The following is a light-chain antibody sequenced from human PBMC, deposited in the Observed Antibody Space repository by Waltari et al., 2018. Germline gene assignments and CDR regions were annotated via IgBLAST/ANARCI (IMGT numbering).Light chain of an antibody. CDR1: QSISNW. CDR2: KAS. V-gene: IGKV1-5*03. Sequence: DIQMTQSPSTLTASVGDRVTITGRASQSISNWLAWYQQKPGKAPKLLISKASTLESGVPSRFSGRGSGTEFTLTLCSLQPDDFATYYCQQYNSYSLLPFGGGTKVEI. J-gene: IGKJ4*01. CDR3: QQYNSYSLLP.